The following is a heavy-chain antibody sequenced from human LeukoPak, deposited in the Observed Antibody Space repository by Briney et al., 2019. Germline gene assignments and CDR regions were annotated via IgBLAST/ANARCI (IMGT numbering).Heavy chain of an antibody. J-gene: IGHJ4*02. CDR2: IYYSGST. V-gene: IGHV4-39*07. D-gene: IGHD4-17*01. Sequence: SETLSLTCTVSGGSISSSSYYWGWIRQPPGKGLEWIGSIYYSGSTNYNPSLKSRVTISVDTSKNQFSLKLSSVTAADTAVYYCASRADYGDNADYWGQGTLVTVSS. CDR3: ASRADYGDNADY. CDR1: GGSISSSSYY.